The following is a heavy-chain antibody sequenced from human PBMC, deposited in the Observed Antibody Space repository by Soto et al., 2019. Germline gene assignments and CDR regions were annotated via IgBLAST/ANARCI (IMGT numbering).Heavy chain of an antibody. CDR2: IYHSGRT. Sequence: PSETLSLTCTVSGVSIINSIYHWGWIRQPPGKGLEWIGSIYHSGRTDYNPSLKSRVTISVDTSKSQISLRVTSVTAADTAVYYCARRIGAWVVWGPATTVTVPS. CDR1: GVSIINSIYH. CDR3: ARRIGAWVV. J-gene: IGHJ6*01. V-gene: IGHV4-39*01. D-gene: IGHD3-3*01.